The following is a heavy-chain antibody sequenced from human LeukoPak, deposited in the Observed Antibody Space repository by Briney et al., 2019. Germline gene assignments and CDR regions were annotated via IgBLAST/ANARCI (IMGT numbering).Heavy chain of an antibody. D-gene: IGHD1-26*01. V-gene: IGHV3-30*04. CDR2: ISYDGSNK. CDR3: ARASGSYLYYFDY. J-gene: IGHJ4*02. Sequence: GGSLRLSCAASGFTFSSYAMHWVRQAPGKGLEWVAVISYDGSNKYYADSVKGRFIISRDNSKNTLYLQMNSLRAEDTAVYYCARASGSYLYYFDYWGQGTLVTVSS. CDR1: GFTFSSYA.